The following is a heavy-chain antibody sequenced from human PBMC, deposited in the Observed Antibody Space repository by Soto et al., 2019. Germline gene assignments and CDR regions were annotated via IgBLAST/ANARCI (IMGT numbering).Heavy chain of an antibody. D-gene: IGHD2-21*02. Sequence: QVQLVESGGGLVKPGGSLRLSCATSGFIFSDYYMHWIRQAPGKGLEWISYISGNGRIIQYADSAKGRFTISRDNAQNSLYLQMNSLRAEDTALYFCARDFVADSRTDFVYWGQGTLVTVS. CDR1: GFIFSDYY. CDR3: ARDFVADSRTDFVY. J-gene: IGHJ4*02. V-gene: IGHV3-11*01. CDR2: ISGNGRII.